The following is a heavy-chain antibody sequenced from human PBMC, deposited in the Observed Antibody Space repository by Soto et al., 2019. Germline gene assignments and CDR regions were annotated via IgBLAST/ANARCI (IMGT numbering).Heavy chain of an antibody. D-gene: IGHD2-15*01. V-gene: IGHV4-31*03. CDR2: IYYSGST. Sequence: QVQLQESGPGLVKPSQTLSLTCTVSGGFISSSGYYWRWIRQRPGKGLEWIGYIYYSGSTYYNPSLKSRVTISVDTSKNQFSLKLSSVTAADTAVYYCAREVAAVYYYYGMDVWGQGTTVTVSS. CDR3: AREVAAVYYYYGMDV. CDR1: GGFISSSGYY. J-gene: IGHJ6*02.